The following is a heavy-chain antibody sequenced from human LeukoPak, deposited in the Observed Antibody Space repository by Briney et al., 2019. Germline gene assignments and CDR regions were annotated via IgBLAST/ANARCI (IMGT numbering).Heavy chain of an antibody. Sequence: PGGSLRLSCAASGFTFSSYSMNWVRQAPGKGLEWVSSISSSSSYIYYADSVKGRFTISRDNAKNSLYLQMNSLRAEDTAVYYCARDSRPRLLDFWRMANIWFDPWGQGTLVTVSS. CDR2: ISSSSSYI. V-gene: IGHV3-21*01. J-gene: IGHJ5*02. CDR1: GFTFSSYS. D-gene: IGHD3-3*01. CDR3: ARDSRPRLLDFWRMANIWFDP.